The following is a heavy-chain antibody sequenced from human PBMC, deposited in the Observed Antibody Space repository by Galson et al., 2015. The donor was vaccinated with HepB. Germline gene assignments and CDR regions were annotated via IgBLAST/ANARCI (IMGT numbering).Heavy chain of an antibody. V-gene: IGHV3-33*01. D-gene: IGHD2-2*01. CDR3: ARYESQVVPAAPSRGYFDL. J-gene: IGHJ2*01. CDR2: IWYDGSNK. CDR1: GFTFSSYG. Sequence: SLRLSCAASGFTFSSYGMHWVRQAPGKGLEWVAVIWYDGSNKYYADSVKGRFTISRDNSKNTLYLQMNSLRAEDTAVYYCARYESQVVPAAPSRGYFDLWGRGTLVTVSS.